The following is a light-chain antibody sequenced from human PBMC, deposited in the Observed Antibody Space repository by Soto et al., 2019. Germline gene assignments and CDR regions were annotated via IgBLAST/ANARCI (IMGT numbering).Light chain of an antibody. CDR2: DAS. J-gene: IGKJ4*01. V-gene: IGKV3-11*01. CDR1: QSVSSY. Sequence: EIVLTQSPATLSLSPGERATLSCRASQSVSSYLAWYQQKPGQAPRLLIYDASNRATGIPARFSGSGSGTDSTLTISSLEPEDFAIYYCEERSNWPPVTFGGVTKVEIK. CDR3: EERSNWPPVT.